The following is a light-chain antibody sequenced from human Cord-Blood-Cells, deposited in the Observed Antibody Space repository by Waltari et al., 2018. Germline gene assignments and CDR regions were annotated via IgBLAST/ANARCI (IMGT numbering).Light chain of an antibody. V-gene: IGKV3-11*01. CDR1: QSVSSY. Sequence: EIVLTQSPATLSLSPGERATLSCRASQSVSSYLAWYQQKPGQAPRLLIYDASNRATGIPARFCGSGSGTDFTLTISSLEPEDFAVYYCQQRSNWSYSFGQGTKLEIK. J-gene: IGKJ2*03. CDR3: QQRSNWSYS. CDR2: DAS.